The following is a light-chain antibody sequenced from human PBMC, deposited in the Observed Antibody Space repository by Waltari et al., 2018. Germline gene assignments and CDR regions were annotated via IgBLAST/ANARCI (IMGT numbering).Light chain of an antibody. J-gene: IGLJ3*02. V-gene: IGLV1-40*01. Sequence: SVLTQPPSVSGAPGQRATITCHGSTPNIGAGYDDHWCQQLPGTAPKLLIYGNSNRPSGVPDRFSGSKSDTSASLAITGLQAEDEADYYCQSYDSSLSGFWVFGGGTKLTVL. CDR1: TPNIGAGYD. CDR3: QSYDSSLSGFWV. CDR2: GNS.